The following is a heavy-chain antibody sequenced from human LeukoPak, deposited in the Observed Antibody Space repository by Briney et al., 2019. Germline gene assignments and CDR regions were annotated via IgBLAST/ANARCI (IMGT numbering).Heavy chain of an antibody. V-gene: IGHV1-46*01. Sequence: ASVKVSCKASGYTFTSHYMHWVRQAPGQGLEWMGMIYPRDGSTSYARKFQGRVTVTRDTSTSTVHMELSGLRSEDTAVYYCARDQEGFDYWGQGTLVTVSS. J-gene: IGHJ4*02. CDR2: IYPRDGST. CDR3: ARDQEGFDY. CDR1: GYTFTSHY.